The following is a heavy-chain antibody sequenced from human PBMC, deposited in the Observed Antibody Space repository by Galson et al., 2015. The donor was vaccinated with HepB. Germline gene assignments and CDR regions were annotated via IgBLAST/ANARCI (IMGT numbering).Heavy chain of an antibody. CDR3: ARDWFRYYDSSGYYELDY. D-gene: IGHD3-22*01. Sequence: SVKVSCKASGGTFSSYTISWVRQAPGQGLEWMGRIIPILGIANYAQKFQGRVTMTRDTSTSTVYMELSSLRSEDTAVYYCARDWFRYYDSSGYYELDYWGQGTLVTVSS. CDR1: GGTFSSYT. CDR2: IIPILGIA. J-gene: IGHJ4*02. V-gene: IGHV1-69*04.